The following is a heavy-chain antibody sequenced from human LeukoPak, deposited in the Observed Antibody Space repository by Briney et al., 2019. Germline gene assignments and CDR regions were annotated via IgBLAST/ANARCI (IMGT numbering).Heavy chain of an antibody. Sequence: GGSLRLSCAASGFTFSSYAMSWVRQAPGKGLEWVSVIYSGGSTYYADSVKGRFTISRDNSKNTLYLQMTSLRAEDTAVYYCARGIAVAGTFDYWGQGTLVTVSS. CDR2: IYSGGST. V-gene: IGHV3-53*01. CDR3: ARGIAVAGTFDY. D-gene: IGHD6-19*01. J-gene: IGHJ4*02. CDR1: GFTFSSYA.